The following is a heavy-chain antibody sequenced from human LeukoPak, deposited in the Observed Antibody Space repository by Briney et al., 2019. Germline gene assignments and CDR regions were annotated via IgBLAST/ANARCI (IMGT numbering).Heavy chain of an antibody. J-gene: IGHJ4*02. V-gene: IGHV1-46*01. CDR1: GYTFTSYC. D-gene: IGHD3-22*01. Sequence: ASVKVSCKASGYTFTSYCMHWVRQAPGQGLEWMGIINPSGGSTSYAQKFQGRVTMTRDTSTSTVYMELSSLRSEDTAVYYCARARDGYYDSSGYYPTLFDYWGQGTLVTVSS. CDR3: ARARDGYYDSSGYYPTLFDY. CDR2: INPSGGST.